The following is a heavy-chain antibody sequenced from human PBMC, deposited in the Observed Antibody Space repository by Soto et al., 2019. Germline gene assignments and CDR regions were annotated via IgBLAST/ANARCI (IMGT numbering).Heavy chain of an antibody. V-gene: IGHV4-31*01. CDR3: ARVHCNDDLCTFPAWFDP. D-gene: IGHD2-8*01. CDR1: GDSISSGAYF. Sequence: QVQLQESGPGLVQPSQTLSLTCSVSGDSISSGAYFWSWIRHLPGKGLEWLGSISHSGNTFLRPSLRNELSMTMDTSQNRFSLKLTSVTVADTAVYYCARVHCNDDLCTFPAWFDPWGRGTQVTVSS. CDR2: ISHSGNT. J-gene: IGHJ5*02.